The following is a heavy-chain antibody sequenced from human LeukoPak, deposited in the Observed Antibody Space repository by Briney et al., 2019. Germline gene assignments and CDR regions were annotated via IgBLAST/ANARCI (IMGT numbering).Heavy chain of an antibody. J-gene: IGHJ4*02. CDR2: INPNSGGT. V-gene: IGHV1-2*02. CDR3: ARDQALGGSYTPLVYFDY. Sequence: SVKVSFKASGYTFTGYYMHWVRQAPGQGLEWMVWINPNSGGTNYAQKFQGRVTMTRDTSISTAYMELSRLRSDDTAVYYCARDQALGGSYTPLVYFDYWGQGTLVTVSS. D-gene: IGHD1-26*01. CDR1: GYTFTGYY.